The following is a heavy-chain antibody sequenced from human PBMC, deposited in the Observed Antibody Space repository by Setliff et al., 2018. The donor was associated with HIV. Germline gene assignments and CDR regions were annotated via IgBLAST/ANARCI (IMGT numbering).Heavy chain of an antibody. V-gene: IGHV1-69*13. CDR3: TNRGGSGTNVGNWFDP. J-gene: IGHJ5*02. CDR2: ILPIFGAT. Sequence: ASVKVSCKASGDNLNNVAFNWVRQAPGQGLEWMGGILPIFGATDYAQKFQGRLTLTAVQSENSVYMELSSLRSDDTAVYYCTNRGGSGTNVGNWFDPWGQGTLVTVSS. D-gene: IGHD3-10*01. CDR1: GDNLNNVA.